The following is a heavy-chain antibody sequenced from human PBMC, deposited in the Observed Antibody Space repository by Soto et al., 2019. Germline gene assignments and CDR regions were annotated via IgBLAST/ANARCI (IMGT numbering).Heavy chain of an antibody. V-gene: IGHV4-34*01. Sequence: SETLSLTCAVYGGSFSGFYWSWIRQPPGKGLEWIGEINYSRNTNENPSLKSRVTMSVDTSKNQFSLKLRSVTAADTALYYCARGITMMDAPGKYYFDSWGQGXLVTVYS. D-gene: IGHD3-22*01. J-gene: IGHJ4*02. CDR3: ARGITMMDAPGKYYFDS. CDR1: GGSFSGFY. CDR2: INYSRNT.